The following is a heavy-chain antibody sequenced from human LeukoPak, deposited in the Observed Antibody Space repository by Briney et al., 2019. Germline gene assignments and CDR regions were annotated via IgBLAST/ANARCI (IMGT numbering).Heavy chain of an antibody. D-gene: IGHD3-22*01. J-gene: IGHJ4*02. CDR2: IYYSGST. V-gene: IGHV4-59*01. CDR3: ASSPSDQDYYDSSGYSSDYFDY. CDR1: GGSFSGYY. Sequence: PSETLSLTCAVYGGSFSGYYWSWIRQPPGKGLEWIGYIYYSGSTNYNPSLKSRVTISVDTSKNQFSLKLSSVTAADTAVYYCASSPSDQDYYDSSGYSSDYFDYWGQGTLVTVSS.